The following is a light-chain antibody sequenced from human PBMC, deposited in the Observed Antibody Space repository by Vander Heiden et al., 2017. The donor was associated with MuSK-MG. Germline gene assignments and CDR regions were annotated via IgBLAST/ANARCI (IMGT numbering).Light chain of an antibody. V-gene: IGLV1-40*01. CDR1: SSNIGAGYD. CDR3: QSYDSSLSGSV. Sequence: QSVLTQPPSASGAPGQRVTISCTGSSSNIGAGYDVHWYQQPPGTAPKLLIYGNSNRPSGFPDRFSGSKSGTSASLAITGLQAEDEADYYCQSYDSSLSGSVFGGGTKLTVL. CDR2: GNS. J-gene: IGLJ2*01.